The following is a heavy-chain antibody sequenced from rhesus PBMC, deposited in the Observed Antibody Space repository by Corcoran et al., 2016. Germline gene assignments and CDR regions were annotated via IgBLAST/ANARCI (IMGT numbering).Heavy chain of an antibody. D-gene: IGHD2-27*01. CDR3: AQRVVFTASFDY. Sequence: QVQLQESGPGVVKPSETLSLTCAVSGYSISSGYYWSWLRQPPGKGLAWIGYIYGSSGSTHYNPYFKNRVTISKDTSKNQFSLKLSSVTAADTAVYYWAQRVVFTASFDYWGQGVLVTVSS. V-gene: IGHV4-76*01. CDR2: IYGSSGST. J-gene: IGHJ4*01. CDR1: GYSISSGYY.